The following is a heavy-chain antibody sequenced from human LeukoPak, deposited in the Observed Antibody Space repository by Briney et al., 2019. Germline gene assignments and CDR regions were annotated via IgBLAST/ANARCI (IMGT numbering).Heavy chain of an antibody. J-gene: IGHJ4*02. V-gene: IGHV3-21*01. D-gene: IGHD3-9*01. Sequence: KPGGSLRLSCAASGFTFSSYSMNWVRQAPGKGLEWVSYLSSSSNYRYYADSVKGRFTVSRDNAKNSLYLQMNSLTAEDTAVYYCARDCQYYDILAGFGYWGQGTLVTVSS. CDR1: GFTFSSYS. CDR3: ARDCQYYDILAGFGY. CDR2: LSSSSNYR.